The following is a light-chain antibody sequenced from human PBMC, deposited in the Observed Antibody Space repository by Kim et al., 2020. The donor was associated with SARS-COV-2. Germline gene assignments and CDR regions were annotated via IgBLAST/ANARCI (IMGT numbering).Light chain of an antibody. CDR1: SSNIGSNT. CDR3: ATWDDSLDVWM. Sequence: GQGVTISCSGSSSNIGSNTLNWYQQFPGSAPKLLIDSDDRRPSGVPDRVSVSKSGTSASLAISGLQFEDEADYYCATWDDSLDVWMFGGGTQLTVL. CDR2: SDD. V-gene: IGLV1-44*01. J-gene: IGLJ3*02.